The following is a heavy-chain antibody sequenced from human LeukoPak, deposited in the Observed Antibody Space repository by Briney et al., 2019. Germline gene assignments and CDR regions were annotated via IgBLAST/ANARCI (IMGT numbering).Heavy chain of an antibody. V-gene: IGHV1-69*02. J-gene: IGHJ4*02. Sequence: SVKVSCKASGGTFSSYTISWVRQAPGQGLEWMGRIIPILGITNYAQKFQGRVTITADKSTSTAYMELSSLRSEDTAVYYCALTTYYDSSGYYPYYFDYWGQGTLVTVSS. CDR2: IIPILGIT. CDR3: ALTTYYDSSGYYPYYFDY. D-gene: IGHD3-22*01. CDR1: GGTFSSYT.